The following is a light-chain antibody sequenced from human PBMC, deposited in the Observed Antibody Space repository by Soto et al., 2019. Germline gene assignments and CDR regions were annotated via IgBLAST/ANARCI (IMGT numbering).Light chain of an antibody. CDR2: KAS. V-gene: IGKV1-5*03. Sequence: DIQMTQSPSTLSASVGDRVTITCRASQSVNRWLAWYQQKPGKAPLLLIYKASSLESGVPSRFSGSGSETEFTLTISSLQPDDFATDYCQQYYSDSSTFGQGTKVEIK. CDR3: QQYYSDSST. CDR1: QSVNRW. J-gene: IGKJ1*01.